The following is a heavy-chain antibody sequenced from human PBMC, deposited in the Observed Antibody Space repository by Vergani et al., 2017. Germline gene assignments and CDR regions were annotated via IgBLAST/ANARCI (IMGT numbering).Heavy chain of an antibody. CDR3: ARGGYEKRLDS. J-gene: IGHJ5*01. Sequence: QVQLVESEGGVVQPGRSLTLSCVASGFTFSSHGMHWVRQAPGKGLEWVAVIWYDGSNKYYGDSVKGRFTISRDNSKNTLYLQMNSLRVEDTAVYYCARGGYEKRLDSWGQGTLVTVSS. CDR2: IWYDGSNK. D-gene: IGHD5-12*01. CDR1: GFTFSSHG. V-gene: IGHV3-33*01.